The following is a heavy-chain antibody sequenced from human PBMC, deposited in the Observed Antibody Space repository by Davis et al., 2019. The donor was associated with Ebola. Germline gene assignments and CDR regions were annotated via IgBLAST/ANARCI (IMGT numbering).Heavy chain of an antibody. CDR3: AKEGDKIRYFDWLLSMPFDY. CDR2: ISYDGSNE. D-gene: IGHD3-9*01. J-gene: IGHJ4*02. V-gene: IGHV3-30*18. Sequence: GESLKISCAASGFTFSSNGMHWVRQAPGKGLEWVAVISYDGSNEYYADSVKGRFTISRDNSKNTLYLQMNSLRAEDTAVYYCAKEGDKIRYFDWLLSMPFDYWGQGTLVTVSS. CDR1: GFTFSSNG.